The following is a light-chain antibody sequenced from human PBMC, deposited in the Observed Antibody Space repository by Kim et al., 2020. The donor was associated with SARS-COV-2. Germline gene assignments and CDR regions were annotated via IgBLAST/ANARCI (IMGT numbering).Light chain of an antibody. CDR1: SGHVSSGKD. Sequence: SGHVSSGKDPAWSQQTTGQATLTLIHSPNSRYNGVPDRFSGSILGNKAALTITGAQAEDEGDYYCVLYMGAGISVFGGGTQLTVL. CDR2: SPN. CDR3: VLYMGAGISV. V-gene: IGLV8-61*01. J-gene: IGLJ3*02.